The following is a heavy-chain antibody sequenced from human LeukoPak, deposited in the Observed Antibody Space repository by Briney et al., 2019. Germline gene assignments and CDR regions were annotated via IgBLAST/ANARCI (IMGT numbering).Heavy chain of an antibody. CDR1: GGSISSYY. D-gene: IGHD4-11*01. CDR2: IYYSGST. CDR3: ARLPTVTSGDWFDP. J-gene: IGHJ5*02. Sequence: SETLSLTCTVSGGSISSYYWSWIRQPPGKGLEWIGYIYYSGSTNYNPPLKSRVTISVDTSKNQFSLKLSSVTAADTAVYYCARLPTVTSGDWFDPWGQGTLVTVSS. V-gene: IGHV4-59*01.